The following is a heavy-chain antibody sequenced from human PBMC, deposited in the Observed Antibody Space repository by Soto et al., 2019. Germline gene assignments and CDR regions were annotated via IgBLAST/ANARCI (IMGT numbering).Heavy chain of an antibody. Sequence: ASVKVSCKASGYTFTSYDINWVRQATGQGLEWMGWMNPNSGNTGYAQKFQGRVTMTRNTSISTAYMELSSLRSEDTAVYYCVRGRPIDFWSGYYPNYYYYGMDVWGQGTTVTVSS. D-gene: IGHD3-3*01. CDR3: VRGRPIDFWSGYYPNYYYYGMDV. V-gene: IGHV1-8*01. J-gene: IGHJ6*02. CDR1: GYTFTSYD. CDR2: MNPNSGNT.